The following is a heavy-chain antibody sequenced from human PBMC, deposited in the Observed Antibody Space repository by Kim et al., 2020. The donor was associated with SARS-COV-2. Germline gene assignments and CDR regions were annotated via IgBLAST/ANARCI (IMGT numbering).Heavy chain of an antibody. Sequence: SETLSLTCTVSGGSISSGGYYWSWIRQHPGKGLEWIGYIYYSGSTYYNPSLKSRVTITVDTSKNQFSLKLSSVTATDTAVYYCARESSLWFGETAGWFDPWGQGTLVAVSS. V-gene: IGHV4-31*03. CDR1: GGSISSGGYY. CDR2: IYYSGST. J-gene: IGHJ5*02. CDR3: ARESSLWFGETAGWFDP. D-gene: IGHD3-10*01.